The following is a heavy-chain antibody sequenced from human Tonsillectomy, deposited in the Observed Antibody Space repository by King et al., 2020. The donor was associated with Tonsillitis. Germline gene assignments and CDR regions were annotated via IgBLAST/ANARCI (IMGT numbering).Heavy chain of an antibody. D-gene: IGHD3-10*01. CDR2: INVNVGRM. CDR1: GHTFNTYG. CDR3: ARDRLGSGAGSFVY. Sequence: QLVQSGVEVKKPGASVKVSCKAPGHTFNTYGISWVRQAPGQGLEYMGWINVNVGRMNNAQKFQDRLTITTDTSTSTAYMELRSLRPDDTAVYYCARDRLGSGAGSFVYWGQGTLVTVSS. J-gene: IGHJ4*02. V-gene: IGHV1-18*04.